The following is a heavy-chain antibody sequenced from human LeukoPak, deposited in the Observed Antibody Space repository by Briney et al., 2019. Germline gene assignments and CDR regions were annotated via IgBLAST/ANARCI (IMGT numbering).Heavy chain of an antibody. D-gene: IGHD2-15*01. V-gene: IGHV1-69*13. Sequence: ASVKVSCKASGGTFSSYAISWVRQAPGQGLEWMGGIIPIFGTANYAQKFQGRVTIAADESTSTAYMELSSLRSEDTAVYYCARPRVVAATVDAFDIWGQGTMVTVSS. CDR2: IIPIFGTA. CDR3: ARPRVVAATVDAFDI. CDR1: GGTFSSYA. J-gene: IGHJ3*02.